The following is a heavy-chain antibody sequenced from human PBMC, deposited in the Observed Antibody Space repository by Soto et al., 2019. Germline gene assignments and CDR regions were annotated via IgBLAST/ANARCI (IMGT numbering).Heavy chain of an antibody. CDR1: GFTFSTYS. CDR3: ARDTSDCSSTSCWGYYALDV. J-gene: IGHJ6*02. Sequence: GGSLRLSXAASGFTFSTYSMNWVRQAPGKGLEWVSSISSSGTYIHYADSLKGRFTISRDNAKNSLYLQMISLRAEDTAVYYCARDTSDCSSTSCWGYYALDVWGQGTRLTVSS. V-gene: IGHV3-21*01. D-gene: IGHD2-2*01. CDR2: ISSSGTYI.